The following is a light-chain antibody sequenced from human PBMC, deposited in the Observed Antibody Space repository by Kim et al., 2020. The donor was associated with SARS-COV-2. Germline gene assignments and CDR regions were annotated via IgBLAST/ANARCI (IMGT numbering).Light chain of an antibody. V-gene: IGLV3-21*04. J-gene: IGLJ2*01. Sequence: APGKAARITCGGNNIGSKSVHWYQQKPGQAPVLVIYYDSDRPSGIPERFSGSNSGNTATLTISRVEAGDEADYYCQVWDSSSDGVVFGGGTQLTVL. CDR1: NIGSKS. CDR2: YDS. CDR3: QVWDSSSDGVV.